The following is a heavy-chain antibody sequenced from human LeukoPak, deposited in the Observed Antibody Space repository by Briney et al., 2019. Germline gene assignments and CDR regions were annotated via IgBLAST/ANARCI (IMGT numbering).Heavy chain of an antibody. Sequence: GGSLRLSCEASGFPVGSYYLTWVRQAPGKGLEWVSAVYKGGTTYYAESVKGRFTVSRDNSKNSFSLQMNSLSADDTAAYYCASYDSSGYSHFDYWGQGTLVTVSS. CDR3: ASYDSSGYSHFDY. V-gene: IGHV3-53*01. CDR1: GFPVGSYY. CDR2: VYKGGTT. J-gene: IGHJ4*02. D-gene: IGHD3-22*01.